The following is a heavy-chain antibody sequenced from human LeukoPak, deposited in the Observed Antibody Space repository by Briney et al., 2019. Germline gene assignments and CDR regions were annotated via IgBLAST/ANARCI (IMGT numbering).Heavy chain of an antibody. J-gene: IGHJ5*02. D-gene: IGHD2-15*01. CDR3: ARDVVVVAATPWFDP. CDR2: IKDDGSET. Sequence: PGGSLRLSCAASGFTFTSYWMSWVRQAPGKGLEWVANIKDDGSETYYVDSVKGRFTISRDNAKNSLYLQMNSLGGEDTAVYYCARDVVVVAATPWFDPWGQGTLVTVSS. V-gene: IGHV3-7*01. CDR1: GFTFTSYW.